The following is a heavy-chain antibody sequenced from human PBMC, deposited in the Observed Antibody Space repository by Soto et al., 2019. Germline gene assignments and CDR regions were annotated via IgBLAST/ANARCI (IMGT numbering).Heavy chain of an antibody. CDR3: ARLPMGNSYANY. V-gene: IGHV4-39*01. D-gene: IGHD5-18*01. Sequence: PSETLSLTCTVSGGSISGTSYYWARIRQPPGKGLEWIATMYYSVTTYYNPSLESRVTISVDTSQNQFSLKLSSVTAADTAVYFCARLPMGNSYANYWGQGTLVTVSS. CDR2: MYYSVTT. J-gene: IGHJ4*02. CDR1: GGSISGTSYY.